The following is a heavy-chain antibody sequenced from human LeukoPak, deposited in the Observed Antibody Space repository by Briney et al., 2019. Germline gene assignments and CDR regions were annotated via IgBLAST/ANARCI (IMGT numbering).Heavy chain of an antibody. CDR1: GFTFSDYA. D-gene: IGHD3/OR15-3a*01. V-gene: IGHV3-49*04. CDR2: IRSKTYAGTT. J-gene: IGHJ4*02. CDR3: TRVHSEDWYEKYFDY. Sequence: GWSLRLSCTTSGFTFSDYAMSWVRQAPGRGLEWVAFIRSKTYAGTTEYAASVRGRFTFSRDDSKSLAYLQMNTLKTEDTAVYYCTRVHSEDWYEKYFDYWGQGTLVTVSS.